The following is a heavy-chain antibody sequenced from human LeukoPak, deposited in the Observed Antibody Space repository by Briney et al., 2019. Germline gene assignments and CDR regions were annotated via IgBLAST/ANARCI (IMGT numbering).Heavy chain of an antibody. D-gene: IGHD5-18*01. V-gene: IGHV1-69*01. CDR1: GGTFSSYA. Sequence: ASVKVSCKASGGTFSSYAISWVRQAPGQGLEWMGGIIPIFGTANYAQKFQGRVTITADESTSTAYMELSSLRSEDTAVYYCARDLGSVYGYLFDYWGQGTLVTVSS. CDR2: IIPIFGTA. CDR3: ARDLGSVYGYLFDY. J-gene: IGHJ4*02.